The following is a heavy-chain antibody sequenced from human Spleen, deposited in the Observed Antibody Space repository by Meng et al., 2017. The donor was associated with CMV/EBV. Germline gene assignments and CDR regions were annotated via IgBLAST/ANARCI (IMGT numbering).Heavy chain of an antibody. D-gene: IGHD3-22*01. Sequence: GESLKISCAASGFTVSSNYMSWVRQAPGKGLEWVSVIYSGGSTYYADSVKGRFTISRDNSKNTLYLQMGSLRAEDMAMYYCARGPYYDSTHYFDYWGQGTLVTVSS. V-gene: IGHV3-53*05. CDR3: ARGPYYDSTHYFDY. CDR2: IYSGGST. CDR1: GFTVSSNY. J-gene: IGHJ4*02.